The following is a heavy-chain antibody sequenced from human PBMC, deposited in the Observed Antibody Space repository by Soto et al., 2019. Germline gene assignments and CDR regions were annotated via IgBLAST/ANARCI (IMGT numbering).Heavy chain of an antibody. CDR1: GFSFFNYG. V-gene: IGHV3-30*18. D-gene: IGHD3-9*01. J-gene: IGHJ4*02. CDR2: VTYDASEK. CDR3: GKAGGSELRYFDWPEVGV. Sequence: QVHVVESGGGVVQPGTSLRLSCTASGFSFFNYGFACIRQAPGKGLEWVAVVTYDASEKYYADSVKGRFTISRDNSKNTVYLQMDSLQHNDSALYYCGKAGGSELRYFDWPEVGVWGQGTLVTVSS.